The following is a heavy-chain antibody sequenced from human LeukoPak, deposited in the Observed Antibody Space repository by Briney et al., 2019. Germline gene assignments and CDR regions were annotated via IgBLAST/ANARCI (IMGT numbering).Heavy chain of an antibody. D-gene: IGHD3-22*01. CDR3: RRYDSSGPWLFDY. Sequence: SETLSLTCTVSVGSVSSSSYYWSWTRQPPGKGLEWIGSISYSGSTYYNPSLKSRVTMSVDTSKNQFSLKLSSVTAADTALYYCRRYDSSGPWLFDYWGQRTRVAVSS. J-gene: IGHJ4*02. CDR1: VGSVSSSSYY. CDR2: ISYSGST. V-gene: IGHV4-39*01.